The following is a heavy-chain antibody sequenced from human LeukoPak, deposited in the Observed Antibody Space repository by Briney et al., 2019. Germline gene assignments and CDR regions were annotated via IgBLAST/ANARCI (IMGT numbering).Heavy chain of an antibody. D-gene: IGHD3-3*01. Sequence: GGSLRLSCAAPGSIFSNYWLSWVRQAPGKGLEWVANIKQDGSERYYVDSVKGRFIVSRDNAKNSLYLQMNSLRAEDTAVYYCARVYDVWSGYYRDYWGQGTLVTVSS. CDR3: ARVYDVWSGYYRDY. CDR1: GSIFSNYW. J-gene: IGHJ4*02. CDR2: IKQDGSER. V-gene: IGHV3-7*04.